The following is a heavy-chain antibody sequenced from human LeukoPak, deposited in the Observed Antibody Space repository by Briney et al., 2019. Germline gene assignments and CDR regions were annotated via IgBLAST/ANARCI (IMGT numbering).Heavy chain of an antibody. CDR2: IIHSGST. CDR1: GGSLSNNY. J-gene: IGHJ4*02. Sequence: PSETLSLTCAVSGGSLSNNYWSWIRQPPGKGLDWIGEIIHSGSTNYNPSLKSRVTISVDTSMNQVSLKLHSVTAADTAAYYCARGRYDFWSGYYGFWGQGTLVTVSS. CDR3: ARGRYDFWSGYYGF. D-gene: IGHD3-3*01. V-gene: IGHV4-34*01.